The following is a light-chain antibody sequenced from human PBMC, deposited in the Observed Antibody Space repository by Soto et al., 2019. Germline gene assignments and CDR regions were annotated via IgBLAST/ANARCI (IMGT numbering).Light chain of an antibody. J-gene: IGKJ4*01. CDR1: QSISSY. Sequence: DIQMTQSPSSLSASVGDRVTITCRASQSISSYLNWYQQKPGKAPKLLIYAASSLQSGVPSRFSGSGSATDFILTISILQPEDFATYYCQLSYSTLLTFGGGTKVEIK. CDR3: QLSYSTLLT. CDR2: AAS. V-gene: IGKV1-39*01.